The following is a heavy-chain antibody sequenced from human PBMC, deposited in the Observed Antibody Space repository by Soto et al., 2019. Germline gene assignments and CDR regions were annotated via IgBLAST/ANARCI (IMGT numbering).Heavy chain of an antibody. D-gene: IGHD3-10*01. J-gene: IGHJ4*02. CDR1: GLTFGSRA. CDR2: ITDTGGDA. CDR3: ARGSTDSYPGSRIFDF. Sequence: LRLSCVASGLTFGSRAMSWVRQAPGEGLQWVSTITDTGGDAKYADSVRGRFVISRDNSKKILYLQMTSLTAEDSAMYFCARGSTDSYPGSRIFDFWGRGTLVTVSS. V-gene: IGHV3-23*01.